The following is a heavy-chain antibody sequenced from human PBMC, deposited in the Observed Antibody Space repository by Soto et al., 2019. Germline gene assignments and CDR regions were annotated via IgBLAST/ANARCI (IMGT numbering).Heavy chain of an antibody. D-gene: IGHD2-15*01. CDR1: GYTFTSYD. CDR2: MNPNSGNT. Sequence: ASVKVSCKASGYTFTSYDINWVRQATGQRLKWMGWMNPNSGNTGYAQKFQGRVTMTRNTSISTAYMELSSLRSEDTAVYYCARDCSGGSCYSGIDAFDIWGQGTMVTVSS. J-gene: IGHJ3*02. V-gene: IGHV1-8*01. CDR3: ARDCSGGSCYSGIDAFDI.